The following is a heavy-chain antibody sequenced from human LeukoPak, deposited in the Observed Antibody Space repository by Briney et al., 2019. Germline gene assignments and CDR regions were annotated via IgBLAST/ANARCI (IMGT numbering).Heavy chain of an antibody. J-gene: IGHJ4*02. CDR1: GFTFSSYA. CDR3: ARGGVYYGSGSYYPIFDY. Sequence: GRSLRLSCAASGFTFSSYAMHWVRQAPGKGLEWVAVISYDGSNKYYADSVKGRFTISRDNSKNTLYLQMNSLRAEDTAVYYCARGGVYYGSGSYYPIFDYWGQGTLVTVSS. D-gene: IGHD3-10*01. V-gene: IGHV3-30*04. CDR2: ISYDGSNK.